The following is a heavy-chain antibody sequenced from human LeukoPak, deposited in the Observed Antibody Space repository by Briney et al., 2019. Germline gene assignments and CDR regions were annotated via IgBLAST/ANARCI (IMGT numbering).Heavy chain of an antibody. CDR3: AKVRPRDDAFDI. CDR1: GFTFSGSA. J-gene: IGHJ3*02. V-gene: IGHV3-48*01. Sequence: GGSLRLSCAASGFTFSGSAMHWVRQTPGKGLEWVSHISSGSTARTITYYADSVKGRFTISRDNAKNSLYLEMNSLRAEDTAVYYCAKVRPRDDAFDIWGQGTMVTVSS. CDR2: ISSGSTARTIT.